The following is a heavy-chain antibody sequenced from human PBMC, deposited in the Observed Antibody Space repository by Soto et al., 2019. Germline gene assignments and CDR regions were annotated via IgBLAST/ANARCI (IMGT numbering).Heavy chain of an antibody. CDR1: GFTFSSYV. CDR2: ISGSGGNT. J-gene: IGHJ4*02. Sequence: GGSLRLSCAASGFTFSSYVMSWVRQAPGKGLEWVSVISGSGGNTYYADSVKGRFTISRDNSKNTLYLQMNSLTAEDTAVYYCAKASGSYSWNYYFDYWGQGTLVTVSS. CDR3: AKASGSYSWNYYFDY. D-gene: IGHD1-7*01. V-gene: IGHV3-23*01.